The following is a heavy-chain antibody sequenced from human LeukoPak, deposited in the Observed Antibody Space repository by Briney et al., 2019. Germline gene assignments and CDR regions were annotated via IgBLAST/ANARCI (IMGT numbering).Heavy chain of an antibody. CDR3: ASTPNYYYYYMDV. Sequence: GASVKVSCKASGYTFTSYDINWVRQATGQGLEWMGRIIPILGIANYAQKFQGRVTITADKSTSTAYMELSSLRSEDTAVYYCASTPNYYYYYMDVWGKGTTVTVSS. CDR1: GYTFTSYD. V-gene: IGHV1-69*04. CDR2: IIPILGIA. J-gene: IGHJ6*03.